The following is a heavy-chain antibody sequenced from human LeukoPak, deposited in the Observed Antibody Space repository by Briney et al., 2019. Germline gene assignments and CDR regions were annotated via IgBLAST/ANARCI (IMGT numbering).Heavy chain of an antibody. J-gene: IGHJ4*02. V-gene: IGHV3-21*01. CDR2: ISSSSSYI. Sequence: GGSLRLSCAASGFTFSSYAMSWVRQAPGKGLEWVSSISSSSSYIYYADSVKGRFTISRDNAKNSLYLQMNSLRAEDTAVYYCARDRRDSWSNDYWGQGTLVTVSS. CDR3: ARDRRDSWSNDY. D-gene: IGHD2-15*01. CDR1: GFTFSSYA.